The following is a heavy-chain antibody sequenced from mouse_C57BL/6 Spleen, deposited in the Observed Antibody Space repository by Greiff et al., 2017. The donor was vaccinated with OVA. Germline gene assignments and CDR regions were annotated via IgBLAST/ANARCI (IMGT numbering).Heavy chain of an antibody. CDR2: INPSNGGT. Sequence: VQLQQPGTELVKPGASVKLSCKASGYTFTSYWMHWVKQRPGQGLEWIGNINPSNGGTNYNEKFKSKATLTVDKSSSTAYMQLSSLTSEDSAVYYCARWGGLRGYAMDYWGQGTSVTVSS. V-gene: IGHV1-53*01. D-gene: IGHD2-4*01. CDR1: GYTFTSYW. CDR3: ARWGGLRGYAMDY. J-gene: IGHJ4*01.